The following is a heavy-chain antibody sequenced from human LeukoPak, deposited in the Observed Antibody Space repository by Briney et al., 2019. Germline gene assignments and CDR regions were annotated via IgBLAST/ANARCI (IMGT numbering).Heavy chain of an antibody. J-gene: IGHJ6*03. D-gene: IGHD1-26*01. CDR3: ARDLAPSGSYEIYYYYMDV. Sequence: GGSLRLSCAASGFTFSSYEMNWVRQAPGKGLEWVSYISRSGSTIYYADSVKGRFTISRDNAKNSLYLQMNSLRAEDTAVYYCARDLAPSGSYEIYYYYMDVWGKGTTVTISS. CDR2: ISRSGSTI. V-gene: IGHV3-48*03. CDR1: GFTFSSYE.